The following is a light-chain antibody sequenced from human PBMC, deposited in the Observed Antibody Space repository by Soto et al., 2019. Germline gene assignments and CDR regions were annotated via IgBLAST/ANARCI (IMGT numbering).Light chain of an antibody. CDR2: GAS. Sequence: DIQLTQSPSFLSASVGDRVTITCRASQGISSYLAWFQQKPGRAPNLLIYGASTLQSGVPSRFSGSGSGTDFTLTISILQAEDFATYYCQQLNAYPLTFGQGTRLEIK. CDR1: QGISSY. V-gene: IGKV1-9*01. CDR3: QQLNAYPLT. J-gene: IGKJ5*01.